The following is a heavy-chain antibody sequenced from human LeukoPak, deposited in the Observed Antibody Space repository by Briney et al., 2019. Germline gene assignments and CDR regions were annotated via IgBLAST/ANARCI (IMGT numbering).Heavy chain of an antibody. CDR1: GGSISSYY. J-gene: IGHJ5*02. CDR3: ARDGYHYAEGWFDL. Sequence: PSETLSLTCTVSGGSISSYYWSWIRQPPGKGLEWIGYIYYSGSTNYNPSLKSRVTISVDTSKNQFSLKLSSVTAADTAVYYCARDGYHYAEGWFDLWGQGTLVTVSS. D-gene: IGHD1-1*01. CDR2: IYYSGST. V-gene: IGHV4-59*01.